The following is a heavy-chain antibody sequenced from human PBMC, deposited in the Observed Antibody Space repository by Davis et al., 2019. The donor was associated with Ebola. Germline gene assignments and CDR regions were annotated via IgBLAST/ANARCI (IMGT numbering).Heavy chain of an antibody. CDR2: INPSGGST. D-gene: IGHD6-13*01. Sequence: ASVKVSCKASGYTFTSYYMHWVRQAPGQGLEWMGIINPSGGSTSYAQKFQGRVTMTRDTSTSTVYMELSSLRSEDTAVYYCARDLVPAAGIINWFDPWGQGTLVTVSS. V-gene: IGHV1-46*01. CDR3: ARDLVPAAGIINWFDP. J-gene: IGHJ5*02. CDR1: GYTFTSYY.